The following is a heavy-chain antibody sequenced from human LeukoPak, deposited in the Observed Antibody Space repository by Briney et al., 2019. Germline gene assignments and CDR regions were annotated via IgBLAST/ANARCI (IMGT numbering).Heavy chain of an antibody. V-gene: IGHV4-4*07. CDR1: GGSISSYY. CDR2: IYTSGST. Sequence: SETLSLTCTVSGGSISSYYWSWIRQPAGKGLEWIGRIYTSGSTNYNPSLKSRVTISVDTSKNQFSLKLSSVAAADTAVYYCARARQQLARYYFDYWGQGTLVTVSP. J-gene: IGHJ4*02. D-gene: IGHD6-13*01. CDR3: ARARQQLARYYFDY.